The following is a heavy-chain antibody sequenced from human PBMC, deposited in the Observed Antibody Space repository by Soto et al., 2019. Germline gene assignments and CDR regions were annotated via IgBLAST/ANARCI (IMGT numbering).Heavy chain of an antibody. CDR1: GFSFSEYS. J-gene: IGHJ6*02. V-gene: IGHV3-23*01. Sequence: GGSLRLSCAASGFSFSEYSMTWVRQAPGKGLQWVSAISGDTATTHYADSVKGRFTISRDNSRDTLYLQMNSLRAEDTAVYYCAKDSERDSDILTGYYTPHTYGMDVWGQGTTVTASS. CDR2: ISGDTATT. D-gene: IGHD3-9*01. CDR3: AKDSERDSDILTGYYTPHTYGMDV.